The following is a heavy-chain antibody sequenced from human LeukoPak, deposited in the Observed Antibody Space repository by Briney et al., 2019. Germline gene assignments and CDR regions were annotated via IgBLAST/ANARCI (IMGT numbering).Heavy chain of an antibody. CDR3: ARVYSGWCTQVRRFDY. D-gene: IGHD6-19*01. CDR1: GGSISSYY. J-gene: IGHJ4*02. Sequence: SETLSLTCTVSGGSISSYYWSWIRQPPGKGLEWIGYIYYSGSTNYNPSLKSRVTISVDTSKNQFSLKLSSVTAADTAVYYCARVYSGWCTQVRRFDYWGQGTLVTVPS. V-gene: IGHV4-59*12. CDR2: IYYSGST.